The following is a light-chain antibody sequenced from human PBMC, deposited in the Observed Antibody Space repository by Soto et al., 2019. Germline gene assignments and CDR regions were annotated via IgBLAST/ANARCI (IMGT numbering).Light chain of an antibody. CDR2: DAS. CDR3: QQRSNWPPRT. CDR1: QSVSSY. Sequence: ELVLTQSPATLSLSPGERATLSCRASQSVSSYLAWYQQKPGQAPRLLIYDASNRATGIPVRFSGSGSGTDFTLTISSLEPEDFAVYYCQQRSNWPPRTFGPGTKVDIK. V-gene: IGKV3-11*01. J-gene: IGKJ3*01.